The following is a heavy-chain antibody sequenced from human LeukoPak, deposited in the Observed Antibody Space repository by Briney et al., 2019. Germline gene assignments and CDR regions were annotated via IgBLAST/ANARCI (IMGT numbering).Heavy chain of an antibody. Sequence: GGSLRLSCVISGLTVSSTYMSWVRQAPGKGLEWVAVIYSGGTTNYADSVKDRFIVYRDSSKNTLYLQMNSLRAEDTAVYYCVSKVTTGYWGQGTLVTVSS. CDR1: GLTVSSTY. J-gene: IGHJ4*02. D-gene: IGHD4-17*01. V-gene: IGHV3-66*01. CDR3: VSKVTTGY. CDR2: IYSGGTT.